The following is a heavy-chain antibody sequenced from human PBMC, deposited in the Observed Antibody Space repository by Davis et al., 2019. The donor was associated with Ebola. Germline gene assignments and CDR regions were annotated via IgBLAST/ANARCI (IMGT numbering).Heavy chain of an antibody. Sequence: ASVKVSCKASGYTFTGYYMHWVRQAPGQGLEWMGWINPNSGGTNYAQKFQGRVTMTRDTSISTAYMELSRLRSDDTAVYYCARGGWLGTYYYYGMDVWGQGTTVTVSS. CDR3: ARGGWLGTYYYYGMDV. CDR2: INPNSGGT. V-gene: IGHV1-2*02. D-gene: IGHD6-19*01. CDR1: GYTFTGYY. J-gene: IGHJ6*02.